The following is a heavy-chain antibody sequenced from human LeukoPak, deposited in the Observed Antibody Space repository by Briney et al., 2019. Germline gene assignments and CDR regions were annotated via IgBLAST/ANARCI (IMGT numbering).Heavy chain of an antibody. CDR1: GFTFSSYS. J-gene: IGHJ4*02. CDR3: ARAPHYDFWSGYYDFDY. Sequence: GGSLRLSCAASGFTFSSYSMNWVRQAPGKGLEWVSYISSSSSTIYYADSVKGRFTISRDNAKNSLYLQMNSLRAEDTAVYYCARAPHYDFWSGYYDFDYWGQGTLVTVSS. CDR2: ISSSSSTI. V-gene: IGHV3-48*01. D-gene: IGHD3-3*01.